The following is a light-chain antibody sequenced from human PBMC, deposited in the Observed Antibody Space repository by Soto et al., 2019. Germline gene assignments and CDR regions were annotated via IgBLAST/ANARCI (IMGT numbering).Light chain of an antibody. CDR2: EVN. CDR3: SSYVGTKSYV. CDR1: SSDVGGYNY. Sequence: QSALTQPPSASGSPGQSATISCTGTSSDVGGYNYVSWYQQYPGKAPQLVIYEVNKRPSGVPDRFSGSKSGNTASLTVFGLQAEDEADYYCSSYVGTKSYVFGTGTKVTVL. J-gene: IGLJ1*01. V-gene: IGLV2-8*01.